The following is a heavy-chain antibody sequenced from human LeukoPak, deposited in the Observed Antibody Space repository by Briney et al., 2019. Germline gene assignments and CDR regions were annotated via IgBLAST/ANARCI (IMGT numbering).Heavy chain of an antibody. CDR3: ARDSPQYSDSSGSSDY. J-gene: IGHJ4*02. D-gene: IGHD3-22*01. CDR1: GFTFSSYW. Sequence: PGGSLRLSCAASGFTFSSYWMSWVRQAPGKGLEWVANIKQDGSEKYYVDSVKGRFTISRDNAKNSLYLQMNSLRAEDTAVYYCARDSPQYSDSSGSSDYWGQGTLVTVSS. V-gene: IGHV3-7*01. CDR2: IKQDGSEK.